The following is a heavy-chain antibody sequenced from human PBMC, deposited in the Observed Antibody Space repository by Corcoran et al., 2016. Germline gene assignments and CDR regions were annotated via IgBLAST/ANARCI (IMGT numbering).Heavy chain of an antibody. CDR3: AREKVVVVPAAIKREDAFDI. Sequence: EVQLVESGGGLVQPGGSLRLSCAASGFTFSSYWMSWVRQAPGKGLEWVANIKQDGSEKYYVDSVKGRFTISRDNAKNSLYLQMNSLRAEDTAVYYCAREKVVVVPAAIKREDAFDIWGQGTMVTVSS. CDR1: GFTFSSYW. CDR2: IKQDGSEK. D-gene: IGHD2-2*01. V-gene: IGHV3-7*01. J-gene: IGHJ3*02.